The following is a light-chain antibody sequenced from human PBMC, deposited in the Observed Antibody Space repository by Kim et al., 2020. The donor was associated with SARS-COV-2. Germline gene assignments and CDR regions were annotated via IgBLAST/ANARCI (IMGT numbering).Light chain of an antibody. V-gene: IGKV1-5*01. CDR2: QAS. Sequence: DIQMTQSLSTLSASVGDRVSITCRASQIIETYLAWYQQKPGKAPALLIYQASSLHIGVPSRLSGSGSGTEFTLTINSLQPDDFATYYCQHYIRFPYTFGQGTKLEI. CDR3: QHYIRFPYT. CDR1: QIIETY. J-gene: IGKJ2*01.